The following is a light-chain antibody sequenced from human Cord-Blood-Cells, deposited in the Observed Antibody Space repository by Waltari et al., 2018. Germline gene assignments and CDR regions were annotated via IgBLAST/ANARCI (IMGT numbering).Light chain of an antibody. V-gene: IGKV1-39*01. CDR2: AAS. CDR3: QQSYSTPYT. Sequence: DMQISQSPSSLYASVGDRVTITCRASQSISSYLNWYQQKPGKAPKLLIYAASSLQSGVPSRFSGSGSGTDFTLTISSLQPEDFATYYCQQSYSTPYTFGQGTKLEIK. J-gene: IGKJ2*01. CDR1: QSISSY.